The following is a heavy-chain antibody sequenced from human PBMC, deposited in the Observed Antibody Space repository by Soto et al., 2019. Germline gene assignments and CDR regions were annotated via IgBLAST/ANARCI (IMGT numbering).Heavy chain of an antibody. CDR1: GGSISSYY. CDR3: ATSPKGYFGPTAFDS. D-gene: IGHD1-26*01. J-gene: IGHJ4*02. V-gene: IGHV4-59*01. CDR2: IYSSGST. Sequence: SETLSLTCTVSGGSISSYYWSWIRQPPGKGLEWIGYIYSSGSTNYNPSLKSRVTISVDTSKNQFSLKLSSVTAADTAVYYCATSPKGYFGPTAFDSWGQGVLVTVSS.